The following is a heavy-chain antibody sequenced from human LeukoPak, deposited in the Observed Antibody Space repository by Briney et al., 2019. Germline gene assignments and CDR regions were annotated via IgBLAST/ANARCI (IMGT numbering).Heavy chain of an antibody. CDR3: AILFGGSWYLWFDP. Sequence: GASVKVSCKASRHTFTVWHIHWVRQAPGQGLEWMGWINPNSGGTNYAQNFQGRVTMTRDTSVNTLYMELSSLRYDDTAMYYCAILFGGSWYLWFDPWGRGTLVTVSS. CDR2: INPNSGGT. D-gene: IGHD6-13*01. J-gene: IGHJ5*02. V-gene: IGHV1-2*02. CDR1: RHTFTVWH.